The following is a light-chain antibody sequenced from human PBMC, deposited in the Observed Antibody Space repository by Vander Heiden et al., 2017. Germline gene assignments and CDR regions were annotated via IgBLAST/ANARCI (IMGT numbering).Light chain of an antibody. V-gene: IGKV2-28*01. J-gene: IGKJ4*01. Sequence: IVLTQSPVSLPVTPGESASMSCRASQSLLHDNGYNDLAWYRQKPGQTHQLLSYLGFTRPSGVPDRFTGSGSGRDFTLKISKVEAADVGVYYCMQSRQIPLTFGGGT. CDR3: MQSRQIPLT. CDR2: LGF. CDR1: QSLLHDNGYND.